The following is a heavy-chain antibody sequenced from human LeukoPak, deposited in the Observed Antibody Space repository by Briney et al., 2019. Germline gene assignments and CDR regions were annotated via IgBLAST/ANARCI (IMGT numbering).Heavy chain of an antibody. Sequence: GGSLRLSCAASGFTFSDYYMSWIRQAPGKGLEWVSYISSSGSTIYYADSVKGRFTISRDNSKNTLYLQMNSLRAEDTAVYYCAKPTLLWFGELYPFDYWGQGTLVTVSS. V-gene: IGHV3-11*01. CDR1: GFTFSDYY. CDR2: ISSSGSTI. CDR3: AKPTLLWFGELYPFDY. D-gene: IGHD3-10*01. J-gene: IGHJ4*02.